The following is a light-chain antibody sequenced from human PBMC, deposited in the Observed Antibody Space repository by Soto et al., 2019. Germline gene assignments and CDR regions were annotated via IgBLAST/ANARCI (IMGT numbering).Light chain of an antibody. V-gene: IGKV1-5*01. CDR2: NAS. CDR1: TNIERW. Sequence: DTRMTQSPSTLYPSVGDSVTITCRASTNIERWLAWYHHKPGKPPKLLILNASTLGSGVPSRFSGSGSGTEFTLTISSLQPDEFATYDCQQCDSRWPFGQGTKVDIK. CDR3: QQCDSRWP. J-gene: IGKJ1*01.